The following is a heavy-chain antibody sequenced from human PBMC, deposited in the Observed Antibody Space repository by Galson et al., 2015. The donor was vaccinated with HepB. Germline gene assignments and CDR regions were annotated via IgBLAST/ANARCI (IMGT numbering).Heavy chain of an antibody. CDR3: ARGALTGYYKGWFDP. D-gene: IGHD3-9*01. V-gene: IGHV6-1*01. J-gene: IGHJ5*02. CDR2: TYYRSKWYN. CDR1: GDSVSSNSAA. Sequence: CAISGDSVSSNSAAWNWIRQSPSRGLEWLGRTYYRSKWYNDYAVSVKSRITINPDTSKNQFSLQLNSVTPEDTAVYYCARGALTGYYKGWFDPWGQGTLVTVSP.